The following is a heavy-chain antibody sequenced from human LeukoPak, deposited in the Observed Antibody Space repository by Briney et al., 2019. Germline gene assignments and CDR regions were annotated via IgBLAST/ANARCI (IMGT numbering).Heavy chain of an antibody. J-gene: IGHJ4*02. D-gene: IGHD2-2*01. Sequence: SETLSLTCTVSGGSISSYYWSWIRQPPGKGLEWIGYIYYSGSINYNPSLKSRVTISVDTSKNQFSLKLSSVTAADTAVYYCARDGGIGDQLLDYWGQGTLVTVSS. CDR3: ARDGGIGDQLLDY. CDR1: GGSISSYY. V-gene: IGHV4-59*01. CDR2: IYYSGSI.